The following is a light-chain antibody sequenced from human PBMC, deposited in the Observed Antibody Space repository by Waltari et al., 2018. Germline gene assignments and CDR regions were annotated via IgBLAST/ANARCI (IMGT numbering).Light chain of an antibody. CDR3: SSYTTSGTLV. V-gene: IGLV2-14*03. J-gene: IGLJ2*01. Sequence: QSALTQPVPLSGSLAQSITISCTGSCTYICAYDSVSWNQQHPARAPTLMIFHVTERPSGISNRFSGSKSGNTASLTISGLQTEDEADYYCSSYTTSGTLVFGGGTKLTIL. CDR2: HVT. CDR1: CTYICAYDS.